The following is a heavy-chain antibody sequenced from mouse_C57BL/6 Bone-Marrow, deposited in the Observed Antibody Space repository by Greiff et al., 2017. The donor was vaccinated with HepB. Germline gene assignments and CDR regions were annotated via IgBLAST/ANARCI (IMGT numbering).Heavy chain of an antibody. CDR3: TRGYGSSPWFAY. V-gene: IGHV1-15*01. J-gene: IGHJ3*01. D-gene: IGHD1-1*01. Sequence: VQLQQSGAELVRPGASVTLSCKASGYTFTDYEMHWVKQTPVHGLEWIGAIDPETGGTAYNQKFKGKAILTADKSSSTAYMEHRSLTSEDSAVYYCTRGYGSSPWFAYWGQGTLVTVSA. CDR1: GYTFTDYE. CDR2: IDPETGGT.